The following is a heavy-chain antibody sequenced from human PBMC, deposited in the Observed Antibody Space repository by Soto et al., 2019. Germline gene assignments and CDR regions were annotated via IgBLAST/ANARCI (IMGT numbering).Heavy chain of an antibody. V-gene: IGHV4-61*01. J-gene: IGHJ6*02. CDR1: GGSVSSGSYY. CDR3: AREARGGYYYGMDV. Sequence: PSETLSLTCTVSGGSVSSGSYYWSWIRQPPGKGLEWIGYIYYSGSTNYNPSLKSRVTISVDTSKNQFSLKLSSVTAADTAVYYCAREARGGYYYGMDVWGQGTTVTVSS. D-gene: IGHD3-10*01. CDR2: IYYSGST.